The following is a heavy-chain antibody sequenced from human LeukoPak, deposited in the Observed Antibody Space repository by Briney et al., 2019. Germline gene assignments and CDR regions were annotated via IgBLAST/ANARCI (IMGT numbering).Heavy chain of an antibody. Sequence: GGSLRLSCAASGFTFSSYGISWVRQAPGKGLEWVSVISGSGGVTYYADSVKGRFTISRDNSKNTLYLQMNSLRAEDTAVYYCAKDLVRNPMVATLSLILDFWGQGILVTVSS. CDR1: GFTFSSYG. D-gene: IGHD4-23*01. CDR2: ISGSGGVT. V-gene: IGHV3-23*01. J-gene: IGHJ4*02. CDR3: AKDLVRNPMVATLSLILDF.